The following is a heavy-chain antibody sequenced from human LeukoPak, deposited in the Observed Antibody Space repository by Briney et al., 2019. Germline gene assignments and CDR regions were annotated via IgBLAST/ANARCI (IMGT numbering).Heavy chain of an antibody. J-gene: IGHJ3*02. Sequence: GGSLRLSCAASGFTVSSNYMSWVRQAPGKGLEWVSVIYSGGSTYYADSVKGRFTISRDNSKNTLYLQMNSLRAEDTAVYYCARRSVVVPAATGPGAFDIWGQGTMVTVSS. D-gene: IGHD2-2*01. V-gene: IGHV3-53*01. CDR2: IYSGGST. CDR1: GFTVSSNY. CDR3: ARRSVVVPAATGPGAFDI.